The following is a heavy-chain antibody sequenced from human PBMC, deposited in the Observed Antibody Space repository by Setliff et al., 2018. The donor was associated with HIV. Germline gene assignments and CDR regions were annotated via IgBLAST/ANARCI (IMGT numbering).Heavy chain of an antibody. J-gene: IGHJ6*03. CDR2: INPNSGGT. CDR1: GYTFTGYY. Sequence: GASVKVSCKASGYTFTGYYMHWVRQAPGQGLEWMGWINPNSGGTNYAQHFQDRVSMTRDTSISTAYMELSRLGSDDTAVYYCTRSGAGYSTGPLYYYMDVWCKGTTVTVSS. V-gene: IGHV1-2*02. CDR3: TRSGAGYSTGPLYYYMDV. D-gene: IGHD5-18*01.